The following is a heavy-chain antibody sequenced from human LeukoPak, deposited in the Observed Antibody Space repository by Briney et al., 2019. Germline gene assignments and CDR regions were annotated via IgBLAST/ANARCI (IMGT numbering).Heavy chain of an antibody. J-gene: IGHJ6*03. CDR3: AREPLGIAAAAGSYYYYYYMDV. V-gene: IGHV4-38-2*02. CDR2: IFHTGST. CDR1: GYSISSGYY. D-gene: IGHD6-13*01. Sequence: SETLSLTCTVSGYSISSGYYWAWIRQPPGKGLEWIGSIFHTGSTYHNPSLKSRVTISVDTSKNQFSLKLSSVTAAGTAVYYCAREPLGIAAAAGSYYYYYYMDVWGKGTTVTVSS.